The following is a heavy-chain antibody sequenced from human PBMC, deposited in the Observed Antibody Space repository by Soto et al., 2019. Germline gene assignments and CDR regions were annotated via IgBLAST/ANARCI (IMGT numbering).Heavy chain of an antibody. CDR1: GFTFSSYG. D-gene: IGHD2-2*01. CDR2: ISYDGSNK. CDR3: APPPAARDY. Sequence: HPGGSLRLSCAASGFTFSSYGMHWVRQAPGKGLEWVAVISYDGSNKYYADSVKGRFTISRDNSKNTLYLQMNSLRAEDTAVYYCAPPPAARDYWGQGTLVTVSS. V-gene: IGHV3-30*03. J-gene: IGHJ4*02.